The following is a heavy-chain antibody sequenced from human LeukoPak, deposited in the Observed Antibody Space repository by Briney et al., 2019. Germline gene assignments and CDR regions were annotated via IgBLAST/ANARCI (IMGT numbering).Heavy chain of an antibody. CDR3: AKGGASVTRYVDY. Sequence: GGSLRLSCAASGFIFSSYSMNWVRQAPGKGLEWVSSISSSTIYLYYADSVKGRFTISRDNAKNSLYLQMNSLRAEDTAVYYCAKGGASVTRYVDYWGQGTLVTVSS. J-gene: IGHJ4*02. CDR2: ISSSTIYL. D-gene: IGHD4-17*01. CDR1: GFIFSSYS. V-gene: IGHV3-21*01.